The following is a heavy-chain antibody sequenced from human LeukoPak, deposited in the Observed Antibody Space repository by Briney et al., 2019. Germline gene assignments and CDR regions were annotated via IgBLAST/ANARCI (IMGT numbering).Heavy chain of an antibody. CDR3: ARVTIFGVVFGP. CDR2: IYTSGST. V-gene: IGHV4-61*02. CDR1: GGSISSGSYY. Sequence: PSQTLSLTCTVSGGSISSGSYYWSWIRQPAGKGLEWIGRIYTSGSTNYNPSLKSRVTISVDTSQNQFSLKLTSVTAADTAVYYCARVTIFGVVFGPWGQGTLVTVSS. J-gene: IGHJ5*02. D-gene: IGHD3-3*01.